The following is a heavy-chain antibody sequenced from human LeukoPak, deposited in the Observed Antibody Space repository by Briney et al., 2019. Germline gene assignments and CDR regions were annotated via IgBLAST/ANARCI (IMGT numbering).Heavy chain of an antibody. CDR3: ASRGYGSGSYYTFDF. D-gene: IGHD3-10*01. J-gene: IGHJ4*02. V-gene: IGHV3-30*02. CDR1: GFIFSDYG. Sequence: PGGSLRLSCAASGFIFSDYGMHWVRQAPGKGLEWVAYIRHDGNNEDYPDSVRGRFTVSRDNSRNTLYLQMNSLRAEDTAIYYCASRGYGSGSYYTFDFWGQGTLVTVSS. CDR2: IRHDGNNE.